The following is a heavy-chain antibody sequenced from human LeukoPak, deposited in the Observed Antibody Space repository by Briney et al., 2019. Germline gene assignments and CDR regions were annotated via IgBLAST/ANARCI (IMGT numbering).Heavy chain of an antibody. J-gene: IGHJ4*02. V-gene: IGHV3-23*01. D-gene: IGHD5-24*01. CDR1: GFTFSSYA. CDR3: ARGRWYFDY. Sequence: GGSLRLSCAVSGFTFSSYAMSWVRQAPGKGLEWVSAISNSGGSTYYADSVKGRFTISRDNSKNTLYLQMNSLRAEDTAVYYCARGRWYFDYWGQGTLVTVSS. CDR2: ISNSGGST.